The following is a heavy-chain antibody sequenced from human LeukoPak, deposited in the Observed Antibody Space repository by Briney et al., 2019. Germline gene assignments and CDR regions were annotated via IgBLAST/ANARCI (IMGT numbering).Heavy chain of an antibody. J-gene: IGHJ4*02. Sequence: SETLSLTCTVSGGSISSYYWSWIRQPPGKGLEWIGYMYYSGSTNYNPSLKSRVTISVDTSKNQFSLKLSSVTAADTAVYYCARERSYGGPYDYWGQGTLVTVSS. D-gene: IGHD1-26*01. V-gene: IGHV4-59*01. CDR3: ARERSYGGPYDY. CDR2: MYYSGST. CDR1: GGSISSYY.